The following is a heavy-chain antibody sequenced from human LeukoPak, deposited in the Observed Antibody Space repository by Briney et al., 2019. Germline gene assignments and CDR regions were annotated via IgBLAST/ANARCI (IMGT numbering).Heavy chain of an antibody. V-gene: IGHV4-61*02. D-gene: IGHD2-21*01. CDR3: GRDRWLLRYYYGMDV. CDR2: IYTSGST. Sequence: SETLSLTCTVSGGSISSGSYYWSWIRQPAGKGLEWIGRIYTSGSTNYNPSLKSRVTISVDTSKNQFSLKLSSVTAADTAVYYCGRDRWLLRYYYGMDVWGQGTTVTVSS. CDR1: GGSISSGSYY. J-gene: IGHJ6*02.